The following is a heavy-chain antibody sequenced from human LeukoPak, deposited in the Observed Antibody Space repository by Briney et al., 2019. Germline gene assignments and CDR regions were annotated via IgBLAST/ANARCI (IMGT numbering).Heavy chain of an antibody. Sequence: GGSLRLSCAASGFTFSTSAMSWVRQAPGKGLEWVSGIRSNGATTEYADSVKGRFTISRDNSKNTLYLQMNSLRAEDTAVYYCARGIAVAAPVYWGQGTLVTVSS. D-gene: IGHD6-19*01. CDR1: GFTFSTSA. CDR2: IRSNGATT. V-gene: IGHV3-23*01. J-gene: IGHJ4*02. CDR3: ARGIAVAAPVY.